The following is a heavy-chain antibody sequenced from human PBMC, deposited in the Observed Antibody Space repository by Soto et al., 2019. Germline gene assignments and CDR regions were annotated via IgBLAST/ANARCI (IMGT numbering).Heavy chain of an antibody. Sequence: AGGSLRLSCSASGFTFSESTIYWVRQVPGKGLEAISAVSTSGRSTYYADSVKDRFRISRDNSKNTIYLQMGSLRPEDTARYYCVKQAHGLDGVAFDYWGRGTQVTSPQ. J-gene: IGHJ4*01. D-gene: IGHD2-15*01. V-gene: IGHV3-64D*06. CDR2: VSTSGRST. CDR3: VKQAHGLDGVAFDY. CDR1: GFTFSEST.